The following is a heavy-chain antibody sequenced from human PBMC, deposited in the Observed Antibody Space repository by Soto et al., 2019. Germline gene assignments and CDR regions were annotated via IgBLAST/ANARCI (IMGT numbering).Heavy chain of an antibody. CDR3: AREMVGYCISTSCYGWFDY. Sequence: PSETLSLTCTVSGGSISSGDYYWSWIRQPPGKGLEWIGYIYYSGSTYYNPSLKSRVTISVDTSKNQFSLKLSSVTAADTAVYYCAREMVGYCISTSCYGWFDYWGQGTLVTVSS. J-gene: IGHJ4*02. D-gene: IGHD2-2*03. CDR1: GGSISSGDYY. V-gene: IGHV4-30-4*01. CDR2: IYYSGST.